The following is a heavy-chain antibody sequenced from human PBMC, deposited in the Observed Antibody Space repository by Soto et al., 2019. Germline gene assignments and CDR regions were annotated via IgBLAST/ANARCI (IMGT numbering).Heavy chain of an antibody. J-gene: IGHJ3*02. D-gene: IGHD2-21*01. CDR1: RYSFTSYW. CDR2: IYPGDSDT. V-gene: IGHV5-51*01. Sequence: EALRICSKVSRYSFTSYWIGWARQMPGKGLEWMGIIYPGDSDTRYSPSFQGQVTISADKSISTAYLQWSSLKASDTAMYYCARRAYGGNWRAFDICGQGTMVTVSS. CDR3: ARRAYGGNWRAFDI.